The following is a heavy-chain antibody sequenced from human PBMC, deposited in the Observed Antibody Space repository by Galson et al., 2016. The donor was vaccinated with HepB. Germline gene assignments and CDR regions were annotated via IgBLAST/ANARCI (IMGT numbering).Heavy chain of an antibody. CDR1: GFTFTNYA. CDR3: AKGGRSTLDFWSGYGYFDY. D-gene: IGHD3-3*01. CDR2: ISGSGGST. J-gene: IGHJ4*02. Sequence: LRLSCAASGFTFTNYAMAWVRQAPGKGLQWVSAISGSGGSTSNADSLRGRFTISRDNSKSTLYLQMNSLRVEDTALYYCAKGGRSTLDFWSGYGYFDYWGQGILVTVSS. V-gene: IGHV3-23*01.